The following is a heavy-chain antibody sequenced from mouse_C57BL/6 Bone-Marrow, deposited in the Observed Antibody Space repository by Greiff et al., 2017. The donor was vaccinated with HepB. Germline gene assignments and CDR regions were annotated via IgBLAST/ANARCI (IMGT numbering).Heavy chain of an antibody. Sequence: QVQLKQSGPELVKPGASVKISCKASGYAFSSSWMNWVKQRPGKGLEWIGRIYPGDGDTNYNGKFKGKATLTADKSSSTAYMQLSSLTSEDSAVYFCARGRDYDWDYWGQGTTLTVSS. V-gene: IGHV1-82*01. CDR1: GYAFSSSW. CDR3: ARGRDYDWDY. J-gene: IGHJ2*01. CDR2: IYPGDGDT. D-gene: IGHD2-4*01.